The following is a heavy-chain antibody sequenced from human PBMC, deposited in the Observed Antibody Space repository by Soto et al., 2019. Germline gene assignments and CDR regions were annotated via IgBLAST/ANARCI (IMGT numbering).Heavy chain of an antibody. D-gene: IGHD2-15*01. Sequence: ASVKVSCKASGYTFTTYGFNWVRQAPGQGLEWMGWISPYNGDTNYAQNFQGRVTLTTDTSTSTAYMELRSLTSDDTAVYYCARTPRAQMIVLEAATRFDYWGQGTLVTVSS. V-gene: IGHV1-18*04. CDR2: ISPYNGDT. J-gene: IGHJ4*02. CDR3: ARTPRAQMIVLEAATRFDY. CDR1: GYTFTTYG.